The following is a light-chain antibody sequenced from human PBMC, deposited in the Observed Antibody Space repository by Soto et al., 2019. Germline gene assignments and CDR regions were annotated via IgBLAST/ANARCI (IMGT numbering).Light chain of an antibody. J-gene: IGLJ1*01. CDR2: DVT. CDR3: SSYRRGSTYV. CDR1: SSDVGGYNY. V-gene: IGLV2-14*01. Sequence: SSLTQPASVSGSPGQSITVSCPGTSSDVGGYNYVSWYQQHPGKAPRLMIYDVTNRPSGVSNRFSGSKSGNTASLTISGLQAEDEADYYCSSYRRGSTYVFGTGTKVTVL.